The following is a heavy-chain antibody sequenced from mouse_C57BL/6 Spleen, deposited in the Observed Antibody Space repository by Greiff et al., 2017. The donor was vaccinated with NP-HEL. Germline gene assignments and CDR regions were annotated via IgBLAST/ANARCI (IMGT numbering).Heavy chain of an antibody. CDR1: GYAFTNYL. V-gene: IGHV1-54*01. CDR3: ARSHMFDY. Sequence: QVQLKESGAELVRPGTSVKVSCKASGYAFTNYLIEWVKQRPGQGLEWIGVINPGSGGTNYNEKFKGKATLPADKSSSTAYMQLSSLTSEDSAVYFCARSHMFDYWGQGTTLTVSS. J-gene: IGHJ2*01. CDR2: INPGSGGT.